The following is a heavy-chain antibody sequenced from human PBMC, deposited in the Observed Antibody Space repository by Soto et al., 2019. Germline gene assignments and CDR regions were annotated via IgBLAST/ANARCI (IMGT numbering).Heavy chain of an antibody. V-gene: IGHV4-31*03. CDR2: IYYSGST. J-gene: IGHJ6*02. CDR1: GGSISSGGYY. CDR3: ARGGDSSPYYGMDV. Sequence: SETLSLTCTVSGGSISSGGYYWSWIRQHPGKGLEWIGYIYYSGSTYYNPSLKSRVTISVDTSKNQFSLKLSSVTAADTAVYYCARGGDSSPYYGMDVWGQGTTVTVSS. D-gene: IGHD3-22*01.